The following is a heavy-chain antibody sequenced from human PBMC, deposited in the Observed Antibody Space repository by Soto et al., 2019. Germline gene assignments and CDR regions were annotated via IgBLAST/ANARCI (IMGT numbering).Heavy chain of an antibody. V-gene: IGHV4-39*01. Sequence: PSETLSLTCTFSGGYISSSTNYWRWIRQPPWQSLEFIGQIYYTGNTYYNPSRKSRVTVSVDTPKNHFSLKLTSVTAADTAVYYCARLGVTNWFEAGGQGTLVNVCS. CDR2: IYYTGNT. CDR3: ARLGVTNWFEA. D-gene: IGHD1-26*01. CDR1: GGYISSSTNY. J-gene: IGHJ5*02.